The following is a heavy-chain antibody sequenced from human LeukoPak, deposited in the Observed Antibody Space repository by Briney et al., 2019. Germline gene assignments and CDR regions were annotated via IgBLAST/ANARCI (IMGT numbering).Heavy chain of an antibody. CDR2: MNPNSGNT. D-gene: IGHD1-26*01. CDR1: GYTFTSYD. Sequence: ASVTVSCKASGYTFTSYDINWVRQATGQGLEWMGWMNPNSGNTGYAQKFQGRVTMTRNTSISTAYMELSSLRSEDTAVYYCAKSGSYYPYYYGMDVWGQGTTVTVSS. J-gene: IGHJ6*02. CDR3: AKSGSYYPYYYGMDV. V-gene: IGHV1-8*01.